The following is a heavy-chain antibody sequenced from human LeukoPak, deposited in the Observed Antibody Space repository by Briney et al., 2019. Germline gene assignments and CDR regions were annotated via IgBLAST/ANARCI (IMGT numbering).Heavy chain of an antibody. J-gene: IGHJ3*02. D-gene: IGHD3-22*01. CDR1: GFPFRDYY. CDR3: AKPLAPMIVVGDAFDI. CDR2: ISRSGDSL. V-gene: IGHV3-11*01. Sequence: GGSLRLSCAASGFPFRDYYMTWIRQAPGKGLEWISYISRSGDSLYYADSVEGRFTISRDNAKNSLFLQMNSLRAEDTAVYYCAKPLAPMIVVGDAFDIWGQGTMVTVSS.